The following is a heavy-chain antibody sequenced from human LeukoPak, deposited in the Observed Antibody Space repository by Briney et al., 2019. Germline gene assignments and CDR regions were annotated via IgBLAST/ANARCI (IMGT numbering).Heavy chain of an antibody. V-gene: IGHV3-23*01. CDR2: ISGSGGAT. J-gene: IGHJ4*02. CDR1: GFTFSSYG. D-gene: IGHD1-26*01. CDR3: AKGGGSIFFDY. Sequence: GRSLRLSCAASGFTFSSYGMHWVRQAAGKGLEWVSAISGSGGATYYADSVKGRFTISRDNSKNTLYLQMNSLRAEDTAVYYCAKGGGSIFFDYWGQGTLVTVSS.